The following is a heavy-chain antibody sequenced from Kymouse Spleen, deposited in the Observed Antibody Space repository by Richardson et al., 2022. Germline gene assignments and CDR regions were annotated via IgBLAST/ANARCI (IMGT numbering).Heavy chain of an antibody. J-gene: IGHJ6*02. Sequence: QVQLVQSGAEVKKPGASVKVSCKASGYTFTSYGISWVRQAPGQGLEWMGWISAYNGNTNYAQKLQGRVTMTTDTSTSTAYMELRSLRSDDTAVYYCARERDNWNYGVYYYYYGMDVWGQGTTVTVSS. V-gene: IGHV1-18*01. CDR1: GYTFTSYG. CDR3: ARERDNWNYGVYYYYYGMDV. CDR2: ISAYNGNT. D-gene: IGHD1-7*01.